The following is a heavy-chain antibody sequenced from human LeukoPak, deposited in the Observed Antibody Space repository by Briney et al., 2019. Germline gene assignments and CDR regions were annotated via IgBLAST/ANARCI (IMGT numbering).Heavy chain of an antibody. D-gene: IGHD1-26*01. J-gene: IGHJ6*03. CDR3: AGNSGSLPYYYYYYMDV. CDR2: IYYSGST. V-gene: IGHV4-30-4*08. Sequence: SETLSLTCTVSGGSISSGDYYWSWIRQPPGKGLEWIGYIYYSGSTYYNPSLKSRVTISVDTSKNQFSLKLSSVTAADTAVYYCAGNSGSLPYYYYYYMDVWGKGTTVTVSS. CDR1: GGSISSGDYY.